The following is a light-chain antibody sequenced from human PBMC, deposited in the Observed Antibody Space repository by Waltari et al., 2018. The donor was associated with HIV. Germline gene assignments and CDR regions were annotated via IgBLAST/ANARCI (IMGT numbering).Light chain of an antibody. CDR1: QSVLYSPNNKNY. Sequence: DIVMTQSPDSLAVSLGERATINCKSSQSVLYSPNNKNYLAWYQQKPGQPPKLLIYWASTRESGVPDRFSGSGSGTDFTLTISSLRAEDVAIYYCQQNYNTPWTFGQGTKVEIK. J-gene: IGKJ1*01. CDR3: QQNYNTPWT. CDR2: WAS. V-gene: IGKV4-1*01.